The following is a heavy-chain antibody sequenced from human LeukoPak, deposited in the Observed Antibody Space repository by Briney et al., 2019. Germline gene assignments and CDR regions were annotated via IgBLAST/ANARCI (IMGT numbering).Heavy chain of an antibody. CDR3: ARSPYYDFWSGLGAFDY. CDR2: ISNSGSST. V-gene: IGHV3-23*01. Sequence: GGSLRLSCAASGFTFSSYGMSWVRQAPGKGLEWVSVISNSGSSTDYADSVKGRFTISRDNSKNTLYLQMNSLRAEDTAVYYCARSPYYDFWSGLGAFDYWGQGTLVTVSS. J-gene: IGHJ4*02. CDR1: GFTFSSYG. D-gene: IGHD3-3*01.